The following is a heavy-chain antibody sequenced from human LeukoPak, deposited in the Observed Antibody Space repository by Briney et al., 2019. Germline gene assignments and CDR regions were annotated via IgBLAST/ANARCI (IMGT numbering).Heavy chain of an antibody. D-gene: IGHD3-9*01. CDR1: GYTVTGYY. CDR2: INPNSGGT. CDR3: ARETLRYFDWRPHLDY. V-gene: IGHV1-2*02. J-gene: IGHJ4*02. Sequence: GASVKVSCKASGYTVTGYYMHWVRQAPGQGLEWMGGINPNSGGTNYAQKFQGRVTMTRDTSISTAYMELSRLRSDDTAVYYCARETLRYFDWRPHLDYWGQGTLVTVSS.